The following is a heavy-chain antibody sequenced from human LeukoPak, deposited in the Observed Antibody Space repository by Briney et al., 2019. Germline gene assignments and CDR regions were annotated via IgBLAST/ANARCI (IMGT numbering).Heavy chain of an antibody. CDR2: FDPEDGET. CDR1: GYTLTELS. Sequence: ASVKVSCKVSGYTLTELSMHWVRQAPGKGLEWMGGFDPEDGETIYAQKFQGRVTMTEDTSTDTAYMELSSLRSEDTAVYYCATDGVDWRAAGGPPFDYWGQGTLVTVSS. V-gene: IGHV1-24*01. D-gene: IGHD6-13*01. J-gene: IGHJ4*02. CDR3: ATDGVDWRAAGGPPFDY.